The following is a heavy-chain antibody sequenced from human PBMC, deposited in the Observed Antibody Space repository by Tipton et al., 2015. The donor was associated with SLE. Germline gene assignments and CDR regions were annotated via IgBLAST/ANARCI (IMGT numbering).Heavy chain of an antibody. J-gene: IGHJ4*02. CDR2: MNPNSGNT. CDR3: ARNAYSSSWYFDY. V-gene: IGHV1-8*01. CDR1: GYTFTSFD. D-gene: IGHD6-13*01. Sequence: QLVQSGAEVKKPGASVKVSCKASGYTFTSFDINWVRQATGQGLEWMGWMNPNSGNTAYAQKFQGRVTMTRDTSISTAYMELSSLRSGDTAVYYCARNAYSSSWYFDYWGRGTLVTVSS.